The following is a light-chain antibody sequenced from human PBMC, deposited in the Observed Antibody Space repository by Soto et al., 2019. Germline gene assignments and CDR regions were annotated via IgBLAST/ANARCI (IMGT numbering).Light chain of an antibody. CDR3: QQYNNYFWT. CDR2: DAS. J-gene: IGKJ1*01. V-gene: IGKV1-5*01. Sequence: DIPMTQSPSTLSASVGDRVTITCRASQSITNWLAWYQQKPGKAPKLLIYDASTLQSGVPSRFSGSGSGTEFTLTISSLQPDDFATYYCQQYNNYFWTFGQGTKVDIK. CDR1: QSITNW.